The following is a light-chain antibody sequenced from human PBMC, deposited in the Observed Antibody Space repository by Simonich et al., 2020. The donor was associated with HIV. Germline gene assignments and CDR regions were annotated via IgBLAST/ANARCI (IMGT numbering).Light chain of an antibody. Sequence: EIVMTQSPATLSVSPGERATLSCRASQSVSSNLAWYQQKPGQAPRLLIYGASTRATGSPARFSGSGSGTEFTLTISSLQPEDFATYYCQQSYSNPRTFGQGTKLEIK. J-gene: IGKJ2*01. CDR1: QSVSSN. CDR2: GAS. CDR3: QQSYSNPRT. V-gene: IGKV3-15*01.